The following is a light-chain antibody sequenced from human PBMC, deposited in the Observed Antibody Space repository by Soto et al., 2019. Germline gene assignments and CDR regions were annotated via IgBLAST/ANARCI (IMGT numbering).Light chain of an antibody. CDR2: GVS. V-gene: IGKV1-6*01. CDR3: LQDSSNPYT. Sequence: IQMTQSPSSLSASVGDRVTITCRASQCIRKDLGWYQQKPGKAPKLLIYGVSSLQSGVPSRFSGSGSGTEFTLTISSLHPEDFATYYCLQDSSNPYTFGQGTKLEIK. J-gene: IGKJ2*01. CDR1: QCIRKD.